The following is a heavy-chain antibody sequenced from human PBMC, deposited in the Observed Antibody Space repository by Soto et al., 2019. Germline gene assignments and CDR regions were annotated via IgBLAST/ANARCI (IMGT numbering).Heavy chain of an antibody. J-gene: IGHJ6*03. Sequence: SETLSLTCTVSGGSISSSSYYWGWIRQPPGKGLEWIGSIYYSGSTYYNPSLKSRVTISVDTSKNQFSLKLSSVTAADTAVYYCARHGSYCGDYGKRSDYMDVWGKGTTVTVSS. CDR1: GGSISSSSYY. D-gene: IGHD4-17*01. V-gene: IGHV4-39*01. CDR2: IYYSGST. CDR3: ARHGSYCGDYGKRSDYMDV.